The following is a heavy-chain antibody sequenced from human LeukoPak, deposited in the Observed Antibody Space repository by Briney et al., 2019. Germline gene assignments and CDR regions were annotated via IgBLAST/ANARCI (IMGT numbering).Heavy chain of an antibody. CDR2: ISASGDVT. D-gene: IGHD4-11*01. Sequence: GGSLRLSCEASRFSFSAYPMGWVRRAPWKGLEWVSGISASGDVTFHADPLKGRFTISRDNSKNTLYLQMDTLRAEDTAVYYCARDSNIGWSHDYWGQGALVTVSS. CDR3: ARDSNIGWSHDY. V-gene: IGHV3-23*01. J-gene: IGHJ4*02. CDR1: RFSFSAYP.